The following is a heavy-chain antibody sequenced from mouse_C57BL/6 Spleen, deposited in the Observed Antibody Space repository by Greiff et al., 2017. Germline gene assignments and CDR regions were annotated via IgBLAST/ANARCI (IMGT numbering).Heavy chain of an antibody. J-gene: IGHJ4*01. CDR1: GYTFTSYG. V-gene: IGHV1-81*01. CDR2: IYPRSGNT. D-gene: IGHD1-1*01. Sequence: QVQLQQSGAELARPGASVKLSCKASGYTFTSYGISWVKQRTGQGLEWIGEIYPRSGNTYYNEKFKGKATLTADKSSSTAYMELRSLTSEDSAVYFCASPATVVAGDYAMDYWGQGTSVTVSS. CDR3: ASPATVVAGDYAMDY.